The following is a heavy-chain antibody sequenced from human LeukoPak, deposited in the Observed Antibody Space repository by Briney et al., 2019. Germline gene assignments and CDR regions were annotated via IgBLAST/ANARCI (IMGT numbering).Heavy chain of an antibody. Sequence: ASVKVSCKASGGTFSSYAISWVRQAPGQGLEWMGGIIPIFGTANYAQKFQGRVTITADESTGTAYMELSSLRSEDTAVYYCARSRGNWNYDRFDYWGQGTLVTVSS. CDR3: ARSRGNWNYDRFDY. J-gene: IGHJ4*02. D-gene: IGHD1-7*01. CDR2: IIPIFGTA. V-gene: IGHV1-69*13. CDR1: GGTFSSYA.